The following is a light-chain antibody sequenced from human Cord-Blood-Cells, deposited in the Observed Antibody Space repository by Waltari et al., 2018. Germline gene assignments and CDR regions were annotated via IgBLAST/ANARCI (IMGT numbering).Light chain of an antibody. CDR3: QHSFT. CDR1: QSIRSW. Sequence: IQMSQSSYTLFASVGDRVTIICRASQSIRSWLAWYQQNPGKAPKLLIYDASSLENGVPSRFSGSGSGTEFTLTISSLQPDDIATYNCQHSFTFGQGTKVEIK. J-gene: IGKJ1*01. CDR2: DAS. V-gene: IGKV1-5*02.